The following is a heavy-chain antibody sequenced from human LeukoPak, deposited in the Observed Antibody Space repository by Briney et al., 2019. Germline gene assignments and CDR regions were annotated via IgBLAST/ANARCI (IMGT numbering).Heavy chain of an antibody. CDR1: GGTFSSYA. D-gene: IGHD6-13*01. V-gene: IGHV1-69*06. CDR3: ARDPRFPGTNPNEEQLAYFDY. CDR2: IIPIFGTA. J-gene: IGHJ4*02. Sequence: SVKVSCKASGGTFSSYALSWVRQAPGQGREWMGGIIPIFGTANYAQKFQGRVTITADKSTSTAYMELSSLRSEDTAVYYCARDPRFPGTNPNEEQLAYFDYWGQGTLVTVSS.